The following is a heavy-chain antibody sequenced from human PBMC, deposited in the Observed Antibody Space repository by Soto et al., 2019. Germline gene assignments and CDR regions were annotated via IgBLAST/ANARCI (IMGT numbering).Heavy chain of an antibody. D-gene: IGHD5-18*01. CDR2: ISSSSSYI. J-gene: IGHJ6*02. Sequence: EVQLVESGGGLVKPGGSLRLSCAASGFTFSSYSMNWVRQAPGKGLEWVSSISSSSSYIYYADSVKGRFTISRDNAKNSLYLQMNSLRGEDTAVYYCARVGYSYGYSPDYYYGMDVWGQGTTVTVSS. CDR1: GFTFSSYS. CDR3: ARVGYSYGYSPDYYYGMDV. V-gene: IGHV3-21*01.